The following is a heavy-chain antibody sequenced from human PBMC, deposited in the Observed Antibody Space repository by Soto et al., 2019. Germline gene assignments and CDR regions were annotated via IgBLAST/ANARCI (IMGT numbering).Heavy chain of an antibody. CDR3: ATSHRGAVAGASNNWFDP. CDR1: GGTFSSYA. Sequence: GASVKVSCKASGGTFSSYAISWVRQAPGQGLEWMGGIIPIFGTANYAQKFQGRVTITADESTSTAYMELSSLRSEDTAVYYCATSHRGAVAGASNNWFDPWGQGTQVTVSS. J-gene: IGHJ5*02. V-gene: IGHV1-69*13. D-gene: IGHD6-19*01. CDR2: IIPIFGTA.